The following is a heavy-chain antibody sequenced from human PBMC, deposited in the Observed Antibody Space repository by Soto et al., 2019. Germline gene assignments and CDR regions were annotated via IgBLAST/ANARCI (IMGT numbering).Heavy chain of an antibody. V-gene: IGHV1-2*04. Sequence: QVQLVQSGAEVKKPGASVKVSCKASGYTFTGYYMHWVRQAPGQGLEWMGWINPNSGGTNYAQKFQGWVTMTRDTSISTAYMELSRMRSDDTAVYYCARDAVAGTGAFDYWGQGTLVTVSS. D-gene: IGHD6-19*01. J-gene: IGHJ4*02. CDR1: GYTFTGYY. CDR2: INPNSGGT. CDR3: ARDAVAGTGAFDY.